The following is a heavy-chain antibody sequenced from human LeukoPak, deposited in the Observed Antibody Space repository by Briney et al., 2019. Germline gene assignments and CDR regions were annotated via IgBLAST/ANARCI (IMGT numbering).Heavy chain of an antibody. CDR1: GFTSRAFS. J-gene: IGHJ4*02. Sequence: GGSLRLSCAASGFTSRAFSINGAGRAQGRGLKWFSSISSSSSYIYYADSVKGRFTISRDNAKNSLYLQMNSLRAEDTAVYYCAKADDDFWSGQGYYFDYWGQGTLVTVSS. CDR2: ISSSSSYI. D-gene: IGHD3-3*01. V-gene: IGHV3-21*04. CDR3: AKADDDFWSGQGYYFDY.